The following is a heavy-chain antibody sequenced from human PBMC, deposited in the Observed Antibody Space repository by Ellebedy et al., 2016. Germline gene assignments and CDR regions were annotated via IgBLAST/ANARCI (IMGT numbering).Heavy chain of an antibody. CDR2: IFYSGST. J-gene: IGHJ1*01. D-gene: IGHD4-17*01. CDR1: GGSISSYF. CDR3: ARGPYGAEYFQP. V-gene: IGHV4-59*01. Sequence: SETLSLTCTVSGGSISSYFWSWIRQPPGKGLEFIGYIFYSGSTNYNHSLKIRVTISADRSKNQFSLKLSSVTAADTAVYYCARGPYGAEYFQPWGQGTLVTVSS.